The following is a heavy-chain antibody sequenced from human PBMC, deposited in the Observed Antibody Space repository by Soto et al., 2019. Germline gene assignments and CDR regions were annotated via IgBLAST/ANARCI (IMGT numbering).Heavy chain of an antibody. J-gene: IGHJ5*02. CDR2: IIPLFGSR. CDR3: ARVHFDVLTRYYRGWFDP. CDR1: GGAFTSYG. Sequence: QVQLVQSGAEVKKPGSSVTVSCKASGGAFTSYGITWVRQAPGQGLEWMGGIIPLFGSRSYAQKFQGRLTITADESTSTAYMDLSSLRSEDTAVYYCARVHFDVLTRYYRGWFDPWGQGTLVTVSS. V-gene: IGHV1-69*01. D-gene: IGHD3-9*01.